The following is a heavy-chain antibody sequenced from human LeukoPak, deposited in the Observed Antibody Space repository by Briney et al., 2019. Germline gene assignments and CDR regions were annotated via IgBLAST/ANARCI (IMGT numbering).Heavy chain of an antibody. CDR1: GFTFSSYG. CDR3: ARGFCSSTSCYKGGWDY. D-gene: IGHD2-2*02. J-gene: IGHJ4*02. V-gene: IGHV3-33*01. Sequence: PGRSLRLSCAASGFTFSSYGMHWVRQAPGKGLEWVAVIWYDGSNKYYADSVKGRFTISRDNSKNTLYLQMNSLRAEDTAVYYCARGFCSSTSCYKGGWDYWGQGTLVTVSS. CDR2: IWYDGSNK.